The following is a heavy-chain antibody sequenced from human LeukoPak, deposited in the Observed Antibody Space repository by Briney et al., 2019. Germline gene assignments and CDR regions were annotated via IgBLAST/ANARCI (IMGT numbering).Heavy chain of an antibody. CDR1: GFIFSSYG. Sequence: GRSLRLSCAASGFIFSSYGMHWVRQAPGKGLEWVAVIYYDGSNKYYADSVRGRFTISRDNSKNTLFLQMSSLRAEDTAVYYCARDTFYSSGVYGLDVWGQGTTVTVSS. CDR3: ARDTFYSSGVYGLDV. V-gene: IGHV3-33*01. CDR2: IYYDGSNK. J-gene: IGHJ6*02. D-gene: IGHD3-22*01.